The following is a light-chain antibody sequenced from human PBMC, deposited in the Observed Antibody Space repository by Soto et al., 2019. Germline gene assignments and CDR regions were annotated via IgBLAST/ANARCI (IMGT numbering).Light chain of an antibody. CDR2: RNN. Sequence: QSVLTQPPSASGTPGQTVTISCSGSSSNIDNNYVYWYQQVPGTAPKLLIYRNNLRPSGVPARFSGSKSGTSASLAISGLRSEDETDYHCATWDDSLSSVVFGGGTKVTVL. CDR3: ATWDDSLSSVV. J-gene: IGLJ3*02. CDR1: SSNIDNNY. V-gene: IGLV1-47*01.